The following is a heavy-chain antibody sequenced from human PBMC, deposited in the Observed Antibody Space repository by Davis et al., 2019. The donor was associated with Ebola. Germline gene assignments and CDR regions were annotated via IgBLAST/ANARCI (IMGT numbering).Heavy chain of an antibody. CDR1: GFTFSAYA. Sequence: PGGSLRLSCAASGFTFSAYAMSWVRQPPGKGLEWVSGISGSGRSTYYADSVKGRFTISRDSSKNTLYLQMNSLRADDTAVYYCAKDTSYYYDDSGYYGSDFWGQGTLVTVSS. J-gene: IGHJ4*02. CDR2: ISGSGRST. D-gene: IGHD3-22*01. V-gene: IGHV3-23*01. CDR3: AKDTSYYYDDSGYYGSDF.